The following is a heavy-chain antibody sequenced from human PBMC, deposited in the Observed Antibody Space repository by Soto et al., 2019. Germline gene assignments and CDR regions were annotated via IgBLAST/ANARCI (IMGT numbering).Heavy chain of an antibody. J-gene: IGHJ4*02. V-gene: IGHV3-23*01. CDR3: AKDLDVEMATISCGY. CDR2: ISGSGGST. CDR1: GFTFSSYA. Sequence: GGSLRLSCAASGFTFSSYAMSWVRQAPGKGLEWVSAISGSGGSTYYADSVKGRFTISRDNSKNTLYLQMNSLRAEDTAVYYCAKDLDVEMATISCGYWGQGTLVTVSS. D-gene: IGHD5-12*01.